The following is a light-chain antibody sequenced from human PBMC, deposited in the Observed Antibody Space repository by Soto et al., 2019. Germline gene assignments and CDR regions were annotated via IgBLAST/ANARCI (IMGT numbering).Light chain of an antibody. CDR3: NSYTGTSARYA. CDR1: SSDVGRYNY. J-gene: IGLJ1*01. Sequence: QSALTQPASVSGSPGQSITISCTGTSSDVGRYNYVSWYQQYPGRAPKLIIFDVTNRPSGVSPRFSGSKSGNTASLTISGLQAADEADYYCNSYTGTSARYAFGTGNKVTVL. V-gene: IGLV2-14*03. CDR2: DVT.